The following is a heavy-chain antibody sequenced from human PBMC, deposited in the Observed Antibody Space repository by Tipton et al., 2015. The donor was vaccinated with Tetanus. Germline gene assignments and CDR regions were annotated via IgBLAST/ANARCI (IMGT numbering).Heavy chain of an antibody. Sequence: SLRLSCAASGFSVANHWMSWVRQAPGKGLEWVANIREDGGETKYVDSVKGRFTISRDNSNNTLYVQMDSLRAEDTAVYYCARGPYHYGDYYFDYWGRGTLVTVSS. CDR3: ARGPYHYGDYYFDY. CDR1: GFSVANHW. D-gene: IGHD4-17*01. CDR2: IREDGGET. J-gene: IGHJ4*02. V-gene: IGHV3-7*01.